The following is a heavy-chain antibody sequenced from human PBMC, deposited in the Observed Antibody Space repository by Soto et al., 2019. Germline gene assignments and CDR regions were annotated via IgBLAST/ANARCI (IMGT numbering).Heavy chain of an antibody. CDR1: GDSIIISSFH. V-gene: IGHV4-39*01. D-gene: IGHD1-26*01. J-gene: IGHJ4*02. Sequence: QLQLQESGPGLVKPSETLSLTCTVSGDSIIISSFHWGGIRQPPVKGLEWIGQIFHTGATYQNPTLKSRFRMSVDTSQNQFSLNLSSVPATDTAVYYCARRRIVPTTNFDYWGQGTLVTVSS. CDR3: ARRRIVPTTNFDY. CDR2: IFHTGAT.